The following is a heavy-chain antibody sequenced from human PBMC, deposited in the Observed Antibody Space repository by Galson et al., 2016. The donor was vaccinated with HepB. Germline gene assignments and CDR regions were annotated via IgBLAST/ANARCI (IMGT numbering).Heavy chain of an antibody. V-gene: IGHV4-39*01. CDR3: ARHCDGDCYNNLADAFDI. J-gene: IGHJ3*02. D-gene: IGHD2-21*01. CDR1: GGSINSSSFY. Sequence: SETLSLTCSVSGGSINSSSFYWGWIRQSPGRGLEWIGTLYFGANTYYNPSLKSRATISLDTSKNQFSLQLTSVTAADTATYYCARHCDGDCYNNLADAFDIWGQGTKVTVSS. CDR2: LYFGANT.